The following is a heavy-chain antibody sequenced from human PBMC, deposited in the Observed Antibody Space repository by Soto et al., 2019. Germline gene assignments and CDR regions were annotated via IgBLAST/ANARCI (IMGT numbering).Heavy chain of an antibody. CDR3: AVQQVDTAMAYDY. J-gene: IGHJ4*02. Sequence: GASVKVSCKASGGTFSSYAISWVRQAPGQGLEWMGGIIPIFGTANYAQKFQGRVTITADESTSTAYMELSSLRSEDTAVYYCAVQQVDTAMAYDYWGQGTLVTVSS. V-gene: IGHV1-69*13. D-gene: IGHD5-18*01. CDR1: GGTFSSYA. CDR2: IIPIFGTA.